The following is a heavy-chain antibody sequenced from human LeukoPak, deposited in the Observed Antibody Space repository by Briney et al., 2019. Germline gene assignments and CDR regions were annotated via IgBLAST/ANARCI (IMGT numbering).Heavy chain of an antibody. D-gene: IGHD2-2*01. J-gene: IGHJ4*02. Sequence: GGSLRLSCAASGFTFSSYAMSWVRQAPGKGLEWVSAISGSGGSTYYPDSVKGRFTISRDNSKNTLYLQMNSLRAEDTAVYYCAKSMPIVVVPAARYPDYWGQGTLVTVSS. CDR1: GFTFSSYA. CDR3: AKSMPIVVVPAARYPDY. CDR2: ISGSGGST. V-gene: IGHV3-23*01.